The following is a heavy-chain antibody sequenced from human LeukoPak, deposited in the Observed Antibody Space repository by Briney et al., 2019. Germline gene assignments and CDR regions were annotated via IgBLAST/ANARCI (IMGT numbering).Heavy chain of an antibody. V-gene: IGHV4-39*07. CDR2: IYYSGST. Sequence: SETLSLTCTVSGGSISSSSYYWGWIRQPPGKGLEWIGSIYYSGSTYYNPSLKSRVTISVDTSKNQFSLKLSSVTAADTAVYYCARLDCSSTSCYNYGMDVWGQGTTVTVSS. CDR1: GGSISSSSYY. CDR3: ARLDCSSTSCYNYGMDV. J-gene: IGHJ6*02. D-gene: IGHD2-2*02.